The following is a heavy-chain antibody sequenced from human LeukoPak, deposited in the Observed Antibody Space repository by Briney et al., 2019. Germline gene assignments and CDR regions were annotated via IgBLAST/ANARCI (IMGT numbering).Heavy chain of an antibody. V-gene: IGHV3-30*18. CDR1: GFTFSSYG. CDR3: AKDGNGGSLPGD. Sequence: PGGSLRLSCAASGFTFSSYGMHWVRQAPGKGLEWVAVISYDGSNKYYADSVKGRFTISRDNSKNTLYLQMNSLRAEDTAVYYCAKDGNGGSLPGDWGQGTLVTVSS. CDR2: ISYDGSNK. J-gene: IGHJ4*02. D-gene: IGHD2-15*01.